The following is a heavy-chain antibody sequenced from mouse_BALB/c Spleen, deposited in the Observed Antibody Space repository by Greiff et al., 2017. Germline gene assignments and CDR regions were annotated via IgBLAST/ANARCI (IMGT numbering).Heavy chain of an antibody. Sequence: VQLQQSGAELVRSGASVKLSCTASGFNIKDYYMHWVKQRPEQGLEWIGWIDPENGDTEYAPKFQGKATMTADTSSNTAYLQLSSLTSEDTAVYYCAREDGNYDWFAYWGQGTLVTVSA. CDR2: IDPENGDT. CDR1: GFNIKDYY. J-gene: IGHJ3*01. CDR3: AREDGNYDWFAY. D-gene: IGHD2-1*01. V-gene: IGHV14-4*02.